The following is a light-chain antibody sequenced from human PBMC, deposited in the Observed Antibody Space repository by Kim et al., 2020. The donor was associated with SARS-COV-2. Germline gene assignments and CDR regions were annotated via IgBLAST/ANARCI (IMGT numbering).Light chain of an antibody. CDR3: QQYGTSPYT. V-gene: IGKV3-20*01. CDR2: AAS. J-gene: IGKJ2*01. CDR1: QSVSRSF. Sequence: EIVLTQSPGTLSLSPVERATLSCRASQSVSRSFLAWYQQKPGQAPRLLIYAASRRATGIPDRFSGSGSGADFTLTISRLEPEDFAVYYCQQYGTSPYTFGQGTKLEI.